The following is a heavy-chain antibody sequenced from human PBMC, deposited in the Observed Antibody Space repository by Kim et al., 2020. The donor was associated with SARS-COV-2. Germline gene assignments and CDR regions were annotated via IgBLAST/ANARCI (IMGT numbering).Heavy chain of an antibody. Sequence: SETLSLTCAVYGGSFSGYYWSWIRQPPGKGLEWIGEINHSGSTNYNPSLKSRVTISVDTSKNQFSLKLSSVTAADTAVYYCQGYSSSGHRLYYYGMDVWGQGTTVTVSS. CDR1: GGSFSGYY. V-gene: IGHV4-34*01. CDR3: QGYSSSGHRLYYYGMDV. CDR2: INHSGST. J-gene: IGHJ6*02. D-gene: IGHD6-13*01.